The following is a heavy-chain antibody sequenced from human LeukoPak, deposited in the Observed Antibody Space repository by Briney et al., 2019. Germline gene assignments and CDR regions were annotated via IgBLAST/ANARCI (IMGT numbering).Heavy chain of an antibody. J-gene: IGHJ6*03. CDR3: ARGQYRRAKNYYYMDV. CDR2: ISTYNGNT. V-gene: IGHV1-18*01. CDR1: GYTFTSYG. D-gene: IGHD2-2*01. Sequence: GASVKVSCKASGYTFTSYGISWVRQAPGQGLEWMGWISTYNGNTNYAQKLQGRVTMTTDTSTSTAYMELSSLRSEDTAVYYCARGQYRRAKNYYYMDVWGKGTTVTVSS.